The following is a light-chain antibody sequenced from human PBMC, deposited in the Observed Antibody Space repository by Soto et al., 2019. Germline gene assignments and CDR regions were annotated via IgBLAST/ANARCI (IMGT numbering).Light chain of an antibody. CDR1: QSVLYSSNNKNY. J-gene: IGKJ1*01. CDR3: QQYYSTPWT. CDR2: WAS. V-gene: IGKV4-1*01. Sequence: DIVMTQSPDSLAVSLGERATINCKSSQSVLYSSNNKNYLAWYQQKPRQPPKLLIFWASTRESGVPDRFSGRGSGTDFSLTNSSLQAKDVAVYYCQQYYSTPWTFGQVTKVEIQ.